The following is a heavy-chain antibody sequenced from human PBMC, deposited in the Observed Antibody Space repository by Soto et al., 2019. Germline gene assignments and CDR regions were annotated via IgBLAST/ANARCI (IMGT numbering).Heavy chain of an antibody. CDR2: TYYRSRWYS. CDR1: GDTVSSNSVA. V-gene: IGHV6-1*01. Sequence: PXQTLSLTWVGSGDTVSSNSVAWNLVRQSPSRGLEWLGRTYYRSRWYSDYAVSVRSRIDINADTSKNQVSLQLNSVTPEDTAVYYCARSEEDSDYYYYGMDVWGQGTTVTVSS. CDR3: ARSEEDSDYYYYGMDV. D-gene: IGHD2-15*01. J-gene: IGHJ6*02.